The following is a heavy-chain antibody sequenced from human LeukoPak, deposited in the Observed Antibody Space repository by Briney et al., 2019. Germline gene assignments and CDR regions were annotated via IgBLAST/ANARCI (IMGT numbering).Heavy chain of an antibody. J-gene: IGHJ2*01. CDR1: GFTFSSYG. CDR2: IWYDGSDK. D-gene: IGHD3-10*01. CDR3: AKIGVIGNWYYDV. V-gene: IGHV3-33*06. Sequence: GGSLRLSCEASGFTFSSYGMHWVRQAPGKGLEWVAVIWYDGSDKYYADSVKGRFSISRDNSKNTLYLQMNSLRAGDTAIYHCAKIGVIGNWYYDVWGRGTLVTVSS.